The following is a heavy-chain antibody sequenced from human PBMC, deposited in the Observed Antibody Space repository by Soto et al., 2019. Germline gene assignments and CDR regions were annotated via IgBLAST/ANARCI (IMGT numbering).Heavy chain of an antibody. CDR3: ARDGVVPAARLIDY. CDR2: INAYNGNT. CDR1: GYTFINHA. Sequence: ASVKVSCKASGYTFINHAIHWVRQAPGQRLEWMGWINAYNGNTKYAQRLQGRVTMTTDTSTSTAYMELRSLRSDDTAVYYCARDGVVPAARLIDYWGQGTLVTVSS. V-gene: IGHV1-18*01. J-gene: IGHJ4*02. D-gene: IGHD2-2*01.